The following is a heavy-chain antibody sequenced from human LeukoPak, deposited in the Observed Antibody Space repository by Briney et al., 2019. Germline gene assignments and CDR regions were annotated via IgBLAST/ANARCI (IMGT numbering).Heavy chain of an antibody. CDR3: ARGAYYSSSSPNYFDF. CDR2: VSSSSGYI. CDR1: GGSISSSS. Sequence: ETLSLTCTVSGGSISSSSYYWGWIRQPPGKGLEWVSSVSSSSGYIYYADSVKGRFTISRDNAENSLYLRMNSLRAEDTAVYYCARGAYYSSSSPNYFDFWGQGNLVTVSS. V-gene: IGHV3-21*01. J-gene: IGHJ4*02. D-gene: IGHD6-13*01.